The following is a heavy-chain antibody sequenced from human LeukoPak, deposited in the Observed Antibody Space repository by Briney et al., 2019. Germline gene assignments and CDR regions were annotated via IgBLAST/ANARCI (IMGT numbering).Heavy chain of an antibody. Sequence: PSETLSLTCTVSGGSISSSSYYWGWIRQPPGEGLEWIGSIYYSGSTFYNPSLKSRVTISVDTSKNQFSLKLSSVTATDTAVYYCARARIAITGFDYWGRGTLVTVSS. J-gene: IGHJ4*02. D-gene: IGHD1-20*01. CDR1: GGSISSSSYY. CDR3: ARARIAITGFDY. V-gene: IGHV4-39*01. CDR2: IYYSGST.